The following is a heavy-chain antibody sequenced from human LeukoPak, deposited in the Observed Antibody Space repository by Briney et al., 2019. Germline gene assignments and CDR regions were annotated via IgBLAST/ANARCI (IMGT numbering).Heavy chain of an antibody. CDR2: MYTSGST. CDR3: ARVRPWAFDI. CDR1: GGSISSGSYY. V-gene: IGHV4-61*02. J-gene: IGHJ3*02. Sequence: SETLSLTCTVSGGSISSGSYYWSWIREPAGKGLEGIGRMYTSGSTNYNPSLKSRVTISVDTSKNQFSLKLSSVTAADTGVYYCARVRPWAFDIWGQGTMVTVSS.